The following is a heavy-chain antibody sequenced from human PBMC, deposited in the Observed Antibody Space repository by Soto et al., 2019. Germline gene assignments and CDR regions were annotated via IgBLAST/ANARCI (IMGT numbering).Heavy chain of an antibody. CDR1: GFTFSSYW. CDR3: AREAVVGAAEVY. Sequence: EVQLVESGGGLVQPGGSLRLSCAASGFTFSSYWMHWVRQAPGKGLVWVSRINSDGSSTSYADSVKGRFTISRDNAKNTLYLHMNSLRAKDTAVYYGAREAVVGAAEVYWGQGTLVTFSS. J-gene: IGHJ4*02. CDR2: INSDGSST. D-gene: IGHD2-15*01. V-gene: IGHV3-74*01.